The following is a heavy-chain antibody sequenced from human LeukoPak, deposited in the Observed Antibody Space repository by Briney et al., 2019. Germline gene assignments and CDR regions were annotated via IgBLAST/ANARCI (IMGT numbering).Heavy chain of an antibody. Sequence: GGSLRLSCAASGFTFSDYSMNWVRQAPGKGLEWVASVNTVSSYIYYADSMRGRFTISRDNAQNSLFLQVNSLRAGDTAVYYCARLRRNSDRSDFFYYYDHWGQGTLVTVSS. V-gene: IGHV3-21*01. CDR3: ARLRRNSDRSDFFYYYDH. J-gene: IGHJ4*02. D-gene: IGHD3-22*01. CDR1: GFTFSDYS. CDR2: VNTVSSYI.